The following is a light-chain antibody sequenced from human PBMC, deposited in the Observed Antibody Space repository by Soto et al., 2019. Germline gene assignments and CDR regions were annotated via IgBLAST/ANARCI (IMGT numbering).Light chain of an antibody. V-gene: IGKV3-20*01. Sequence: EIVLTQSPGTLSLSPGERDTLSCRASQSASSSYLAWYQQKPGQAPRLLIYGASSRATGIPDRFSGSWSGTDFTLPISRREPEDYAVYYCHQYSSSPGTFGQGTKVEIK. CDR3: HQYSSSPGT. CDR2: GAS. J-gene: IGKJ1*01. CDR1: QSASSSY.